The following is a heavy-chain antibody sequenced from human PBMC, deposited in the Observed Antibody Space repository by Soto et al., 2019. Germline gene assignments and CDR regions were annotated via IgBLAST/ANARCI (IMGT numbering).Heavy chain of an antibody. CDR3: ARESEDLTSNFDY. CDR2: ISSTTNYR. V-gene: IGHV3-21*06. Sequence: GGSLRLSCAASGFTFTRYSMNWVRQAPGKGLEWVSSISSTTNYRYYGDSMKGRFTISRDNAKNSLYPEMNSLRAEDTAVYYCARESEDLTSNFDYWGQGTLVTVSS. CDR1: GFTFTRYS. J-gene: IGHJ4*02.